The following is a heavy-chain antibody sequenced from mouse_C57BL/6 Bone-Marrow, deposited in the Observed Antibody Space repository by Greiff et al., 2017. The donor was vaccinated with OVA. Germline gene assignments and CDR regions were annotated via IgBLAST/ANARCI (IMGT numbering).Heavy chain of an antibody. CDR2: IDPSDSYT. Sequence: VQLQQPGAELVMPGASVKLSCKASGYTFTSYWMHWVKQRPGQGLEWIGEIDPSDSYTNYNQKFKGKSTLTVDKSSSTAYMQLSSLTSEDSAVYYCARRDSYYAMDYWGQETSVTVSS. V-gene: IGHV1-69*01. CDR1: GYTFTSYW. CDR3: ARRDSYYAMDY. J-gene: IGHJ4*01.